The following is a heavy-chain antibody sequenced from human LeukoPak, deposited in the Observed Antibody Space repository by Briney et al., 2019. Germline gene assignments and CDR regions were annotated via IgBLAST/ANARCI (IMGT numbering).Heavy chain of an antibody. CDR1: GYTFHSYG. CDR2: ISAYYGNT. D-gene: IGHD3-22*01. Sequence: GASVKVSCKASGYTFHSYGISWVRQAPGQGLEWMGWISAYYGNTNYAQKLQGRVTMTTGTSTSTAYMDLRSLRSDDTAVYYCARPASGYDAFDIWGQGTMVTVSS. J-gene: IGHJ3*02. V-gene: IGHV1-18*01. CDR3: ARPASGYDAFDI.